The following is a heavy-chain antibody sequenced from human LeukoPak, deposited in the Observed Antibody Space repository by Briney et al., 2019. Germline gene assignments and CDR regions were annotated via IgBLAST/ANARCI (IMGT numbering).Heavy chain of an antibody. CDR3: ARESYVTMIIGDY. Sequence: PGGSLRLSCADSGFTFRSYEMNWVRPAPGKGPEWGSYISIIGNTIYYAVSVKGRFTISRDNAKNSLYLQMNSLRAEDTAIYYCARESYVTMIIGDYWGQGTLVTVSS. J-gene: IGHJ4*02. V-gene: IGHV3-48*03. CDR2: ISIIGNTI. CDR1: GFTFRSYE. D-gene: IGHD3-22*01.